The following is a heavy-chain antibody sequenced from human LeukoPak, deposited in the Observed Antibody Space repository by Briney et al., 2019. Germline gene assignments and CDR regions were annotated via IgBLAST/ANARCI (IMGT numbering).Heavy chain of an antibody. J-gene: IGHJ4*02. D-gene: IGHD2-15*01. CDR2: LSTSGRST. CDR1: GFTFSNFA. Sequence: GGSLRLSCAGSGFTFSNFAMNWVRQAPGKGLEWISALSTSGRSTYYADSAKGRCTISRDNSKNTLYLQMNGLRAEDTAVYYCAKDLGVVVEPSVISDSWGQGTMVTVSS. CDR3: AKDLGVVVEPSVISDS. V-gene: IGHV3-23*01.